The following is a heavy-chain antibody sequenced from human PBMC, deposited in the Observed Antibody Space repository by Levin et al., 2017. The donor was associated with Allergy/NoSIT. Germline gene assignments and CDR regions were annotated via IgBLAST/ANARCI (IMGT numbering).Heavy chain of an antibody. V-gene: IGHV4-31*03. J-gene: IGHJ4*02. D-gene: IGHD2-2*03. CDR2: IYYSGST. CDR1: GGSISGAGYH. Sequence: SETLSLTCTVSGGSISGAGYHWTWIRQHPGTGLEWIGYIYYSGSTFYNPSLKSRLMISVDTSKNQFSLNVSSVTAADTAVYYCAREDGSTFDFWGQGALVTVAS. CDR3: AREDGSTFDF.